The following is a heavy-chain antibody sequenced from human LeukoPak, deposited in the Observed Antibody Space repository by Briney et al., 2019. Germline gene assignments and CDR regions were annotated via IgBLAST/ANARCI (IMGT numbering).Heavy chain of an antibody. J-gene: IGHJ6*02. V-gene: IGHV3-30-3*01. Sequence: PGRSLRLSCAASGFTFSSYAMHWVRQAPGKGLEWGAVISYDGSNKYYADSVKGRFTISRDNSKNTLYLQMNSLRAEDTAVYYCARYESWGIYGMDVWGQGTTVTVSS. D-gene: IGHD6-13*01. CDR3: ARYESWGIYGMDV. CDR1: GFTFSSYA. CDR2: ISYDGSNK.